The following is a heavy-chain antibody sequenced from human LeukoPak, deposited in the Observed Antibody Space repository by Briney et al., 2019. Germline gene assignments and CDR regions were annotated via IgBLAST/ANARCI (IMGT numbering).Heavy chain of an antibody. Sequence: GGSLRLSCAASGFTFSSYGMHWVRQAPGKGLEYVSAISSNGGSTYHASSVKGRFTISRDNSKNTLYLQMGSLRAEDTAVYYCAKDRPYGSGSYGMDVWGQGTTVTVS. CDR3: AKDRPYGSGSYGMDV. CDR1: GFTFSSYG. D-gene: IGHD3-10*01. V-gene: IGHV3-64*01. CDR2: ISSNGGST. J-gene: IGHJ6*02.